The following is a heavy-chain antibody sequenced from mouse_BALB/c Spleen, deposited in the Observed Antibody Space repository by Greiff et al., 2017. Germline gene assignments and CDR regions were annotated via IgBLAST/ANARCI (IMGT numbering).Heavy chain of an antibody. D-gene: IGHD1-1*01. J-gene: IGHJ4*01. CDR2: ISSGSSTI. V-gene: IGHV5-17*02. CDR1: GFTFSSFG. Sequence: EVQLQESGGGLVQPGGSRKLSCAASGFTFSSFGMHWVRQAPEKGLEWVAYISSGSSTIYYADTVKGRFTISRDNPKNTLFLQMTSLRSEDTAMYYCARGSSSMDYWGQGTSVTVSS. CDR3: ARGSSSMDY.